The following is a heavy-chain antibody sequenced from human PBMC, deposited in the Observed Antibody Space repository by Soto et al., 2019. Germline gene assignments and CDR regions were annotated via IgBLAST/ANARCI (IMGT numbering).Heavy chain of an antibody. CDR2: IYYSGST. J-gene: IGHJ4*02. CDR3: ASRPLGFGEPACFGY. Sequence: PSETLSLTCTVSGGSISSYYWSWIRQPPGKGLEWIGYIYYSGSTNYNPSLKSRVTISVDTSKNQFSLKLSSVTAADTAVYYCASRPLGFGEPACFGYWGQVTLVIVSS. CDR1: GGSISSYY. D-gene: IGHD3-10*01. V-gene: IGHV4-59*01.